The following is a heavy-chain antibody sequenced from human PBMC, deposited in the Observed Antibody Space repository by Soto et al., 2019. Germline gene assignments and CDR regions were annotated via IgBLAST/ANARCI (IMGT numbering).Heavy chain of an antibody. CDR2: IIPILNKT. Sequence: QVLLEQSGSVVKRPGSSVTVSCKASGGPFNNFIFTWVRQAPGQGLEWMGRIIPILNKTNYAQTFRGRVAITADTPASTSYLELTGLRFDYTAMYYCVKDFSGYPNLWGQGTLVSVTS. CDR3: VKDFSGYPNL. CDR1: GGPFNNFI. J-gene: IGHJ4*02. D-gene: IGHD3-3*01. V-gene: IGHV1-69*02.